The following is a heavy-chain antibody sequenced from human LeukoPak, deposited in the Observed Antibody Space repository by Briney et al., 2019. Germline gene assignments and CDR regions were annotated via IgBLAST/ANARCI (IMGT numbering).Heavy chain of an antibody. CDR1: GDSVSSSSAT. V-gene: IGHV6-1*01. CDR2: AYYRSKWNI. J-gene: IGHJ4*02. CDR3: AGSKSYFGS. Sequence: SQTLSLTCDISGDSVSSSSATWSWIRQSSSRGLEWLGRAYYRSKWNIDYAVSVESRIAIGPDTSKNQLSLHLNSVTPEDTAVYYCAGSKSYFGSWGQGTLVTVSS.